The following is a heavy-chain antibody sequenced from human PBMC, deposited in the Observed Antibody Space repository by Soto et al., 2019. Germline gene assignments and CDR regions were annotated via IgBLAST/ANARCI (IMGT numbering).Heavy chain of an antibody. CDR1: GFTFSSYA. CDR3: ASNPPVAAAGTGYYYYGMDV. J-gene: IGHJ6*02. D-gene: IGHD6-13*01. V-gene: IGHV3-30-3*01. CDR2: ISYDGSNK. Sequence: GGSLRLSCAASGFTFSSYAMHWVRQAPGKGLEWVAVISYDGSNKYYADSVKGRFTISRDNSKNTLYLQMNSLRAEDTAVYYCASNPPVAAAGTGYYYYGMDVWGQGTTVTVSS.